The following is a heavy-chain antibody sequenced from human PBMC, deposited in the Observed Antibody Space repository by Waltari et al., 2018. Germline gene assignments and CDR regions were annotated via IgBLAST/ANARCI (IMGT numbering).Heavy chain of an antibody. D-gene: IGHD3-22*01. CDR2: VFTSGLT. Sequence: QVQLQESGPGLVKPSQTLSLTCIVYGGSISRWGYYWSGIRQPAGKGLVWIGRVFTSGLTNYNPSLKSRVTVSLDTSKNHFSLNLSSVTAADTAVYYCAREWDHYDNSGKGAFEIWGQGTLVTVSS. CDR3: AREWDHYDNSGKGAFEI. V-gene: IGHV4-61*02. CDR1: GGSISRWGYY. J-gene: IGHJ3*02.